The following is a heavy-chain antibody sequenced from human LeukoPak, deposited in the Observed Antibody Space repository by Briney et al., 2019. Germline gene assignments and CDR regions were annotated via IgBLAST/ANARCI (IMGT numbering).Heavy chain of an antibody. V-gene: IGHV3-7*01. CDR1: GFTFSNYW. CDR3: ARAXXXXSSRYQXFEY. D-gene: IGHD6-25*01. J-gene: IGHJ4*02. Sequence: GGSLRLSCAASGFTFSNYWMSWVRQAPGKGLEWVANIKQDGSEKYYVDSVKGRFTISRDNAKNSLYLQMNSLRAEDTAVYYCARAXXXXSSRYQXFEYXGQGTLVTVSS. CDR2: IKQDGSEK.